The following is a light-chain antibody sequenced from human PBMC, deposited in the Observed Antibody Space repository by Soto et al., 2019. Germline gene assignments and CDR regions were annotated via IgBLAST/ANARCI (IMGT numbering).Light chain of an antibody. CDR1: QTVGNH. J-gene: IGKJ1*01. Sequence: DIQMTQSPSSLSASVGDRVTITCRASQTVGNHLNWYQQKPGTAPKLLSSRASNLQSGVPSRFTASGLATDFTLTISSLQPEDFATYYCHQTYLSPPTFGQGTKVDIK. CDR2: RAS. V-gene: IGKV1-39*01. CDR3: HQTYLSPPT.